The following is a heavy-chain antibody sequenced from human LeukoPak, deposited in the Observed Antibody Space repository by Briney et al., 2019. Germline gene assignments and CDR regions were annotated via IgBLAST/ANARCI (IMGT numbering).Heavy chain of an antibody. V-gene: IGHV1-2*04. CDR2: INPNSGGT. J-gene: IGHJ4*02. CDR1: GYTFTGYY. Sequence: ASVKVSCKASGYTFTGYYMHWVRQAPGQGLEWMGWINPNSGGTNYAQKFQGWVTMTRDTSISTAYMELSRLRSDDTAVYYCARNIVGATTGLGYWGQGTLVTVSS. CDR3: ARNIVGATTGLGY. D-gene: IGHD1-26*01.